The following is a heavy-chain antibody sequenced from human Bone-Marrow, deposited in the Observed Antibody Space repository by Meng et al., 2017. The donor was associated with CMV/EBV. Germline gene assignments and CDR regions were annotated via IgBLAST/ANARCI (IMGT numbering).Heavy chain of an antibody. CDR1: GYTFTSYA. V-gene: IGHV1-3*02. CDR3: ARGFFGGATKY. J-gene: IGHJ4*02. CDR2: SNAGNGNT. Sequence: ASVKVSCKASGYTFTSYAMHWVRQAPGQRLEWMGWSNAGNGNTKYSQEFQGRVTMTRDTSISTAYMELSRLRSDDTAVYYCARGFFGGATKYWGQGTLVTVSS. D-gene: IGHD1-26*01.